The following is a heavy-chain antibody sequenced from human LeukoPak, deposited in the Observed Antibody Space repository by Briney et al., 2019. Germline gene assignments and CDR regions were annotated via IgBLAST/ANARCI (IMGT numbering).Heavy chain of an antibody. V-gene: IGHV3-30*02. CDR2: IHHDGSNK. Sequence: GGSLRLSCAASGFTFSSYGMHWVRQAPGKGLDWVAFIHHDGSNKYYADSVRGRFTISRDNAKNSLYLQMNSLKIEDTAVYYCSRDRGIGYPSSWRGGLYNFDYWGQGTLVTVSS. CDR3: SRDRGIGYPSSWRGGLYNFDY. J-gene: IGHJ4*02. D-gene: IGHD5-24*01. CDR1: GFTFSSYG.